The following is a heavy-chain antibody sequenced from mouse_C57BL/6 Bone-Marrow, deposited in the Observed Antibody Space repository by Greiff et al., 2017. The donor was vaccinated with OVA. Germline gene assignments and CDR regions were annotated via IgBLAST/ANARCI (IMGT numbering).Heavy chain of an antibody. CDR1: GFTFSDYG. CDR2: ISSGSSTI. J-gene: IGHJ1*03. V-gene: IGHV5-17*01. CDR3: ARPYDYDDWYFDV. Sequence: EVKLMESGGGLVKPGGSLKLSCAASGFTFSDYGMHWVRQAPEKGLEWVAYISSGSSTIYYADTVKGRFTISRDNAKNTLFLQMTSLRSEDTAMYYCARPYDYDDWYFDVWGTGTTVTVSS. D-gene: IGHD2-4*01.